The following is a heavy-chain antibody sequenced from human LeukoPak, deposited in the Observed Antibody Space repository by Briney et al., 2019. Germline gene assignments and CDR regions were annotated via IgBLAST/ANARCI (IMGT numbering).Heavy chain of an antibody. V-gene: IGHV4-59*01. J-gene: IGHJ4*02. CDR2: VDYSGTT. Sequence: PSETLSLTCTVSGGSIISYFWTWIRQPPGKGLEWIGNVDYSGTTKYNPSLKSRVTISVGPSKSQFSLRLSSVTAADTAVYYCARGWGYCSGGNCYFTYFDYWGQGALVTVSS. CDR1: GGSIISYF. CDR3: ARGWGYCSGGNCYFTYFDY. D-gene: IGHD2-15*01.